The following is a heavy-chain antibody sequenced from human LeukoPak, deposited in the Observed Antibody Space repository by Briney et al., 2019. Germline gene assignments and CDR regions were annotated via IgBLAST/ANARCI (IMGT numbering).Heavy chain of an antibody. D-gene: IGHD3-22*01. V-gene: IGHV3-30*02. J-gene: IGHJ4*02. CDR3: AKDIVYDSSGYSDY. Sequence: GGSLRLSCAASGFTFSSYGMHWVRQAPGKGLEWVAFIRYDGSNKYYADSVKGRFTISRDNSKNTLYLQMNSLRAEDTAVYYCAKDIVYDSSGYSDYWGQGTLVTVSS. CDR2: IRYDGSNK. CDR1: GFTFSSYG.